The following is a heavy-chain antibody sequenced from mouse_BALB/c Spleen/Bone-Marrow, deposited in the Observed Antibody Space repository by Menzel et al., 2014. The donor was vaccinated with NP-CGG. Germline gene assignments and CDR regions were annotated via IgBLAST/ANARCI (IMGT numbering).Heavy chain of an antibody. CDR1: GFSLTSYG. CDR2: IWSGGST. J-gene: IGHJ4*01. V-gene: IGHV2-4*02. Sequence: QVKLQQSGPGLVQHSQSLSITCTVSGFSLTSYGVHWVRQPPGKGLEWLGVIWSGGSTDYNAAFISRLSISKDNSKSQVVLKMNSLHADDTAIYYCARNKVFFMDHWGQGTTVTAST. CDR3: ARNKVFFMDH.